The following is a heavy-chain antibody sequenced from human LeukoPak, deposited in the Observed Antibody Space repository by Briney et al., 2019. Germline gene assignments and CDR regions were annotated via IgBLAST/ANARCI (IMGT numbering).Heavy chain of an antibody. J-gene: IGHJ4*02. CDR3: ARALTGYYFDY. D-gene: IGHD1-14*01. CDR1: GFSFSSYR. V-gene: IGHV3-21*06. CDR2: VSNSGDYI. Sequence: GGSLRLSCAASGFSFSSYRMNWVRQAPGKGLEWVSSVSNSGDYIHYADSVKGRFTISRYNSKNSLYLQMNSLRAEDTAVYYCARALTGYYFDYWGQGTLVTVSS.